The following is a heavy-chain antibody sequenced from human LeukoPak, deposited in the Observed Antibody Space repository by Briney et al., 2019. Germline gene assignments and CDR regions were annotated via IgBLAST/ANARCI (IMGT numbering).Heavy chain of an antibody. Sequence: GASVKVSCKASGYTFTSYGISWVRQAPGQGLEWMGWISAYNGNTNYAQKFQGRVTMTRNTSISTAYMELSSLRSEDTAVYYCARPYQSGSYYPLDYWGQGTLVTVSS. CDR1: GYTFTSYG. CDR2: ISAYNGNT. J-gene: IGHJ4*02. CDR3: ARPYQSGSYYPLDY. D-gene: IGHD1-26*01. V-gene: IGHV1-18*01.